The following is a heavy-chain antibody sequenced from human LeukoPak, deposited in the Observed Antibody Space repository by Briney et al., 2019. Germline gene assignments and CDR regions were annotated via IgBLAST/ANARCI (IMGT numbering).Heavy chain of an antibody. V-gene: IGHV3-7*01. J-gene: IGHJ2*01. D-gene: IGHD5-24*01. CDR1: GFTSSSYW. Sequence: PGGSLRLSCAAPGFTSSSYWMNWVRQAPGKGLEWVANIKQDGSEKNYVDFVKGRFTISRDNAKNSLDLQMNSLRAEDTAMYYCARARGDGYQWYFDLWGRGTRVTVSS. CDR2: IKQDGSEK. CDR3: ARARGDGYQWYFDL.